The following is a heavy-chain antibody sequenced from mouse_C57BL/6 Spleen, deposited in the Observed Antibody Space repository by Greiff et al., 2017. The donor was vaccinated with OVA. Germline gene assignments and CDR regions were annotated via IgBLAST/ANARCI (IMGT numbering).Heavy chain of an antibody. D-gene: IGHD1-1*01. CDR2: INPGSGGT. Sequence: QVQLQQSGAELVRPGTSVKVSCKASGYAFTNYLIEWVKQRPGQGLEWIGVINPGSGGTKYNEKFKGKATLTADKSSSTAYMQLSSLTSEDSAVYFCAREGYGSSYYAMDYWGQGTSVTVSS. CDR1: GYAFTNYL. V-gene: IGHV1-54*01. J-gene: IGHJ4*01. CDR3: AREGYGSSYYAMDY.